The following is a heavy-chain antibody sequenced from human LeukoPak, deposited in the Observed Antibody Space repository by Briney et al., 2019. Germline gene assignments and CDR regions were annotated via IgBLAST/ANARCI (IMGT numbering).Heavy chain of an antibody. Sequence: GGSLRLSCAASGFTFSRLWMSWVRQAPGKGLEWVANMNEDGSIRNHVDSVKGRFTISRDNAKNSLYLQMNSLRAEDTALYYCAKHGYCSGISCFFDFWGQGTLVTVCS. V-gene: IGHV3-7*05. CDR2: MNEDGSIR. D-gene: IGHD2-2*03. J-gene: IGHJ4*02. CDR1: GFTFSRLW. CDR3: AKHGYCSGISCFFDF.